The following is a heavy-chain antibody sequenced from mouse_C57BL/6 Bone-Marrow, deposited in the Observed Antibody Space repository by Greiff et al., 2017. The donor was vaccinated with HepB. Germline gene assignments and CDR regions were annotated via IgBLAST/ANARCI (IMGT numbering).Heavy chain of an antibody. D-gene: IGHD1-1*01. CDR2: IYPSDSYT. V-gene: IGHV1-69*01. J-gene: IGHJ2*01. Sequence: QVQLQQPGAELVMPGASVKLSCKASGYTFTSYWMHWVKQRPGQGLEWIGEIYPSDSYTNYNQKFKGKSTLTVDKSSSTAYMQLSSLTSEDSAVYYCARGGTVVARNFDYWGQGTTLTVSS. CDR1: GYTFTSYW. CDR3: ARGGTVVARNFDY.